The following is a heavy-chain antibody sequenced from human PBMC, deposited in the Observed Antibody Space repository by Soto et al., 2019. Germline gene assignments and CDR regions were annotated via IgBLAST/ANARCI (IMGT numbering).Heavy chain of an antibody. CDR3: AKAYPQVGSNYCDY. D-gene: IGHD1-26*01. Sequence: QVQLVESGGAVVQPGRSLRLSCAASGFTFSSFALHWVRQAPGKGLEWVAVISYDGSNKYYADSVKGRFTISRDNSKNTMYLQMNSLRAEDTAAYYCAKAYPQVGSNYCDYWGQGTLVTVSS. CDR1: GFTFSSFA. J-gene: IGHJ4*02. V-gene: IGHV3-30-3*01. CDR2: ISYDGSNK.